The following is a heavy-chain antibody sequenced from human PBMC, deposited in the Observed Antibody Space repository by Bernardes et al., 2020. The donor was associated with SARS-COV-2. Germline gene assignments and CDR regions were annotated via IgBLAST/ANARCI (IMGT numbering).Heavy chain of an antibody. Sequence: GSLRLSCAASGFTFNNYWMIWVRQAPGKGLEWVANIKPDGSERNYVDSVKGRFVISRDNAKKSLYLQIGSLRAEDTAVYYCAKGLRVGRGVEGSWGQGTLVTVSS. CDR2: IKPDGSER. CDR1: GFTFNNYW. J-gene: IGHJ4*02. CDR3: AKGLRVGRGVEGS. V-gene: IGHV3-7*03. D-gene: IGHD3-10*01.